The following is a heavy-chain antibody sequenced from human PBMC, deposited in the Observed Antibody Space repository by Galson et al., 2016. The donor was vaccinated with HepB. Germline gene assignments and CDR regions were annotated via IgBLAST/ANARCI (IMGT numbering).Heavy chain of an antibody. Sequence: SLRLSCAASGFTFNSYNMNWVRRTPGKGLEWISYITTTGGTIYYADSVKGRFTISRDNAKNSLYLQLNSLRVEDTAMYYCARAVLRNGSGWGRALDIWGQGTTVTVSS. CDR2: ITTTGGTI. V-gene: IGHV3-48*04. D-gene: IGHD6-19*01. CDR3: ARAVLRNGSGWGRALDI. CDR1: GFTFNSYN. J-gene: IGHJ3*02.